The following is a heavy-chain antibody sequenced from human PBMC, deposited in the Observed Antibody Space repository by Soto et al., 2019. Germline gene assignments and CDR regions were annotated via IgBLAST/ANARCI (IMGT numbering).Heavy chain of an antibody. D-gene: IGHD2-8*01. CDR1: GGSISSYY. CDR2: IYTSGST. V-gene: IGHV4-4*07. Sequence: PSETLSLTCTVSGGSISSYYWSWIRQPAGKGLEWIGRIYTSGSTNYNPSLKSRITMSVDTSKNQFSLKLRSVTAADTAVYYCAREPAADVLMVYAPTNWCDPWGQGTLVTVSS. CDR3: AREPAADVLMVYAPTNWCDP. J-gene: IGHJ5*02.